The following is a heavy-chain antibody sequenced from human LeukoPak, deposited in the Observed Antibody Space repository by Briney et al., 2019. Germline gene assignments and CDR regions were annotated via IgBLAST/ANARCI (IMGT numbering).Heavy chain of an antibody. Sequence: SESVSLTCTVSGDSISSYYWSWIRQPPGKGLEWIGYIYYSGSTNYNPSLKSRVTISVDTSKNQFSLKLSSVTAADTAVYYCARSHDSSGYYYVGNWFDPWGQGTLVTVSS. CDR2: IYYSGST. D-gene: IGHD3-22*01. CDR1: GDSISSYY. J-gene: IGHJ5*02. CDR3: ARSHDSSGYYYVGNWFDP. V-gene: IGHV4-59*08.